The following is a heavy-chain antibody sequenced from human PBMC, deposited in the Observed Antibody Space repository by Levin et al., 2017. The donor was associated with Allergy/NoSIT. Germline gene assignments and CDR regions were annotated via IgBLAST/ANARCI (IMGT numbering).Heavy chain of an antibody. V-gene: IGHV3-23*01. J-gene: IGHJ5*02. CDR1: GFIFSDYA. Sequence: GGSLRLSCEASGFIFSDYAMTWVRQPPGKGLEWVSGISGRDGITYYADSVRGRFTISRDNSKKTLFLQMDSLRADNTAVYFCAKGRYSDYGGGPFDPWGQGNLVTVSS. D-gene: IGHD3-16*01. CDR2: ISGRDGIT. CDR3: AKGRYSDYGGGPFDP.